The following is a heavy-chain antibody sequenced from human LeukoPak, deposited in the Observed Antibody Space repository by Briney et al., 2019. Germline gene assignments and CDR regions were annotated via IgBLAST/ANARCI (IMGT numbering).Heavy chain of an antibody. J-gene: IGHJ4*02. CDR2: IYNSGNT. D-gene: IGHD3-22*01. V-gene: IGHV4-61*02. CDR1: GGSTSSGSYY. CDR3: ARGHYYYDSTGYYYLDY. Sequence: SQTLSLTCTVSGGSTSSGSYYWSWIRQPAGKGLEWIGRIYNSGNTNYNPSLKSRVTISVDTSKNQFSLKLSSVTAADTAVYYCARGHYYYDSTGYYYLDYWGQGTLVTVSS.